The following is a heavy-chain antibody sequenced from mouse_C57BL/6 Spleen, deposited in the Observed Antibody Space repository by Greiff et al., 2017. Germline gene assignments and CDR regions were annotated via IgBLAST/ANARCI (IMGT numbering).Heavy chain of an antibody. CDR2: IDPSDSYT. V-gene: IGHV1-69*01. Sequence: VQLQQSGAELVMPGASVKLSCKASGYTFTSYWMHWVKQRPGQGLEWIGEIDPSDSYTNYNQKFKGKSTLTVDKSSSTAYMQLSSLTSEDSAVYYCASGSDEEAMDDWGQGTSVTVSS. CDR3: ASGSDEEAMDD. CDR1: GYTFTSYW. J-gene: IGHJ4*01.